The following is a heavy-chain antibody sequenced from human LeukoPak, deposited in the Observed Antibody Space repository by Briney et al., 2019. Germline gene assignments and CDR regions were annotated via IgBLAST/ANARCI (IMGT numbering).Heavy chain of an antibody. CDR3: ARGELATSNHFDY. CDR1: GGSISSFY. D-gene: IGHD3-10*01. V-gene: IGHV4-59*01. CDR2: IYYSGST. J-gene: IGHJ4*02. Sequence: PSETLSLTCTVSGGSISSFYWSWIRQPPGKGLEWIGYIYYSGSTNYNPSLKSRVSISVDTSKNQFSLKLNSVTAADTAVYYCARGELATSNHFDYWGQGTLVTVSS.